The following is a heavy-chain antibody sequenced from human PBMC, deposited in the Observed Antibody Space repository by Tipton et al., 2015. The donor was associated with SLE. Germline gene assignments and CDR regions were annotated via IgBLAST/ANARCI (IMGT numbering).Heavy chain of an antibody. D-gene: IGHD6-13*01. J-gene: IGHJ3*02. Sequence: TLSLTCTVSGGSISSSSYYWGWIRQPPGKGLEWIGSIYYSGSTYYNPSLKSRVTISVDTSKNQFSLKLSSVTAADTAVYYCARHHSRRDASDIWGQGTMVTVSS. CDR3: ARHHSRRDASDI. CDR1: GGSISSSSYY. V-gene: IGHV4-39*07. CDR2: IYYSGST.